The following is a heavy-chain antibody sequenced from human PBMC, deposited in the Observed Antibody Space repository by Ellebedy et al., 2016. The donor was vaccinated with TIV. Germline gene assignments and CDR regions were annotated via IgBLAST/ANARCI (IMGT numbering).Heavy chain of an antibody. Sequence: GSLRLXXTVHGGSFLGYYWSWIRQSPGKGLQWIGEINPSGGTNYTTSLKSRLTMSIDTSKRQISLNLKSATAADTAVYYCARGRRFSASFHPMMSTFEVWGQGTTVIVSS. CDR3: ARGRRFSASFHPMMSTFEV. CDR1: GGSFLGYY. D-gene: IGHD3-10*01. V-gene: IGHV4-34*01. CDR2: INPSGGT. J-gene: IGHJ3*01.